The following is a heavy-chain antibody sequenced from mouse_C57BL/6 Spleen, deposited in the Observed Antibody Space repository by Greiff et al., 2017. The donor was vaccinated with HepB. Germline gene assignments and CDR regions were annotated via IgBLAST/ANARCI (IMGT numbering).Heavy chain of an antibody. CDR2: IDPETGGT. D-gene: IGHD1-1*01. Sequence: QVQLKESGAELVRPGASVTLSCKASGYTFTDYGMHWVKQTPVHGLEWIGAIDPETGGTAYNQKFKGKAILTADKSSSTAYMELRSLTSEDSAVYYCTRLKLAITTVVATDYWGQGTTLTVSS. CDR3: TRLKLAITTVVATDY. V-gene: IGHV1-15*01. CDR1: GYTFTDYG. J-gene: IGHJ2*01.